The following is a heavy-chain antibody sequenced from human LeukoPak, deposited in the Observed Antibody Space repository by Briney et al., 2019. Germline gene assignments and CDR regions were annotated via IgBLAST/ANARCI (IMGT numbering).Heavy chain of an antibody. D-gene: IGHD3-10*01. CDR3: ARLLMVRGVIRYYYMDV. J-gene: IGHJ6*03. V-gene: IGHV1-18*01. CDR1: GYTFTSYG. CDR2: ISAYNGNT. Sequence: ASVTVSCKASGYTFTSYGISWVRQAPGQGLEWMGWISAYNGNTNYAQKLQGRVTMTTDTSTSTAYMELRSLRSDDTAVYYCARLLMVRGVIRYYYMDVWGKGTTVTFSS.